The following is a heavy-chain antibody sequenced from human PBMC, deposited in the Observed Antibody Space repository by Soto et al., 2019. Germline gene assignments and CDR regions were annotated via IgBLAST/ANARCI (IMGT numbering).Heavy chain of an antibody. CDR2: ISGSGGVT. CDR1: GFTFSNYA. J-gene: IGHJ6*02. V-gene: IGHV3-23*04. D-gene: IGHD6-25*01. Sequence: EVQLVEAGGGLEQPGGSRRLSCAASGFTFSNYAMTWVRQAPGKGLEWVSTISGSGGVTHYADSVKGRFTISRDNPQNTLYLHMNSLTAEDTAIYYCAKASGAAISYYYCAMDVWGQGTTVTVSS. CDR3: AKASGAAISYYYCAMDV.